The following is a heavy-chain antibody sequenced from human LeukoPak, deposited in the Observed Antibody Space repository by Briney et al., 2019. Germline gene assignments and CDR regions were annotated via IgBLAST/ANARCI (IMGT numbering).Heavy chain of an antibody. CDR1: GVTLRRLW. Sequence: PGGSLRLSCVASGVTLRRLWMHWVRQAPGKGLVWVSRISEDGSSTNYADSVKGRFTISRDNAKNTLYLQMNSLRVEDTAVYYCARDKFGRAAVDWGQGALVTVSS. J-gene: IGHJ4*02. D-gene: IGHD6-25*01. CDR2: ISEDGSST. CDR3: ARDKFGRAAVD. V-gene: IGHV3-74*01.